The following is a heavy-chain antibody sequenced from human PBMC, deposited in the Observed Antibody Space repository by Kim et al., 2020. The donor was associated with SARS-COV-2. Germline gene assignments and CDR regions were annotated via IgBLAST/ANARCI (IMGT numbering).Heavy chain of an antibody. J-gene: IGHJ4*02. V-gene: IGHV1-8*01. CDR3: ARGKTSGWFVD. D-gene: IGHD6-19*01. Sequence: TGYAQKVQGRVTMTRNTSISTAYMELSSLRSEDTAVYSCARGKTSGWFVDWGQGTLVTVSS. CDR2: T.